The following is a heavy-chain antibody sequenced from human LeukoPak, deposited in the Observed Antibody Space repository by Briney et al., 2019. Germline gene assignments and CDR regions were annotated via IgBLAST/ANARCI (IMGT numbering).Heavy chain of an antibody. D-gene: IGHD6-13*01. CDR3: TTDRQQLDRFDY. V-gene: IGHV3-15*01. CDR2: IKSKTDGGTT. CDR1: GFTFSNAW. J-gene: IGHJ4*02. Sequence: GGSLRLSCAASGFTFSNAWMSWVRQAPGKGLEWVGRIKSKTDGGTTDYAAPVKGRFTISRDDSKNTLYLQMNSLKTEDTAVYYCTTDRQQLDRFDYWGQGTLVTVSS.